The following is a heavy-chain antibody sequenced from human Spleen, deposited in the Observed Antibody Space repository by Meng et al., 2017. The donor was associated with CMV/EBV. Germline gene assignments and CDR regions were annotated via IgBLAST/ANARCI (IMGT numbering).Heavy chain of an antibody. CDR1: TFTLSRYI. D-gene: IGHD2-15*01. CDR2: VSSDGRNE. CDR3: AREGKGLGPYYFDY. V-gene: IGHV3-30*04. J-gene: IGHJ4*02. Sequence: GESLKISCAASTFTLSRYIMHWVRQAPGKGLEWVAFVSSDGRNEYYADSVKGRFTISRDNSKNTLYLQMNSLRAEDTAVYYCAREGKGLGPYYFDYWGQGTLVTVSS.